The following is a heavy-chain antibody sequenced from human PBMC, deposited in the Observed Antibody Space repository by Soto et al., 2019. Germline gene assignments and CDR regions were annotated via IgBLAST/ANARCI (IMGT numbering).Heavy chain of an antibody. CDR3: ARYIAVAGLRLYFDY. CDR1: GFTLTNYW. V-gene: IGHV3-7*01. CDR2: IDHDGTVK. D-gene: IGHD6-19*01. J-gene: IGHJ4*02. Sequence: GGSLRLSCAASGFTLTNYWMHWVRQTPGKGLEWVANIDHDGTVKYYVDSVKGRFTIARDNAKNSLYLQMNSLRAEDTAVYYCARYIAVAGLRLYFDYWGQGTLVTVSS.